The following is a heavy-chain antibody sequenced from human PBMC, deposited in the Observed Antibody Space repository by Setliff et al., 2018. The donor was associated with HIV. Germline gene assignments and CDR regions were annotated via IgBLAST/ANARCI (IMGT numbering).Heavy chain of an antibody. Sequence: SETLSLTCAVYGGSLSGYYWSWIRQSPEKGLEWIGEVHYTGRTSYDPPFKSRVIISEDTSKNQFSLKMRSVTAADTAVYYCATSPAGEILGSRPFYFDYWGQGTLVTVSS. J-gene: IGHJ4*02. V-gene: IGHV4-34*01. D-gene: IGHD3-10*01. CDR3: ATSPAGEILGSRPFYFDY. CDR2: VHYTGRT. CDR1: GGSLSGYY.